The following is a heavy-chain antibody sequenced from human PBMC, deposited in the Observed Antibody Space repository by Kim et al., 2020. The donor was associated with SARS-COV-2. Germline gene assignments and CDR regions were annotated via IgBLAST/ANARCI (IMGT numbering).Heavy chain of an antibody. CDR3: SRHKDVSKQRGSNFDY. J-gene: IGHJ4*02. V-gene: IGHV5-10-1*01. D-gene: IGHD4-4*01. CDR1: GYTFTSYW. Sequence: GESLKISCTGSGYTFTSYWISWVRQMPGKGLEWMGRIDPSDSYINYSPSFQGLVTISVDKSISAAFLQWDRLRASESAMYYCSRHKDVSKQRGSNFDYWGPGTLVTVSS. CDR2: IDPSDSYI.